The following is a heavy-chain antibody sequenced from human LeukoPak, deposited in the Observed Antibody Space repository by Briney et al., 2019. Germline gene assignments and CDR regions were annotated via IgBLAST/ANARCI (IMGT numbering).Heavy chain of an antibody. V-gene: IGHV3-73*01. CDR2: IRDKANSYAT. CDR3: AKDRGNGVNIVTTLFDF. J-gene: IGHJ4*02. D-gene: IGHD4-11*01. Sequence: GGSLRLSCAATGFTFSGSAMHWVRQATGKGLEWVGRIRDKANSYATAYAASVEGRFTISRDDSKNTAYLQMNSLRVEDTAVYYCAKDRGNGVNIVTTLFDFWGQGTLVTVSP. CDR1: GFTFSGSA.